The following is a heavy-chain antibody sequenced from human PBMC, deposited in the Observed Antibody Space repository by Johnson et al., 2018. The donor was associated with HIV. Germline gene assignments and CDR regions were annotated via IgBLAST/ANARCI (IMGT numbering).Heavy chain of an antibody. V-gene: IGHV3-13*01. Sequence: VQLVESGGGVVQPGGSLRLSCAASGFTFSSYDMHWVRQATGKGLEWVSAIGPAGDTSYADSVKGRFPISRDNSKNTLYLQMNSLRAEDTAVYYCAKDATLQDGTGAFDIWGQGTMVTVSS. J-gene: IGHJ3*02. CDR1: GFTFSSYD. CDR3: AKDATLQDGTGAFDI. CDR2: IGPAGDT. D-gene: IGHD1-1*01.